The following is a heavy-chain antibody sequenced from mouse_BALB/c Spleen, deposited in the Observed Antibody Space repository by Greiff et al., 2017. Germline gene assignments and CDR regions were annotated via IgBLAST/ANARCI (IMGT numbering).Heavy chain of an antibody. J-gene: IGHJ1*01. V-gene: IGHV1-82*01. CDR3: ARNWYFDV. CDR1: GYAFSSSW. Sequence: VQLQQSGPELVKPGASVKISCKASGYAFSSSWMNWVKQRPGQGLEWIGRIYPGDGDTNYNGKFKGKATLTADKSSSTAYMQLSSLTSVDSAVYFCARNWYFDVWGAGTTVTVSS. CDR2: IYPGDGDT.